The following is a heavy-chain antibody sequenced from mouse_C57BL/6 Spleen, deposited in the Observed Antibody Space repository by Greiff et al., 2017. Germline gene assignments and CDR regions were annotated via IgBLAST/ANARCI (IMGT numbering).Heavy chain of an antibody. CDR3: ARERDYYGSSYWYFDV. D-gene: IGHD1-1*01. Sequence: EVMLVESEGGLVQPGSSMKLSCTASGFTFSDYYMAWVRQVPEKGLEWVANINYDGSSTYYLDSLKSRFIISGDNAKNILYLQMSSLKSEDTATYYCARERDYYGSSYWYFDVWGTGTTVTVSS. V-gene: IGHV5-16*01. J-gene: IGHJ1*03. CDR2: INYDGSST. CDR1: GFTFSDYY.